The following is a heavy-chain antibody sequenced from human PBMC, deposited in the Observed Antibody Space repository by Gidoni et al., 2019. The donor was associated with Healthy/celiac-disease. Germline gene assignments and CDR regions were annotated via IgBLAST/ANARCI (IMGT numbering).Heavy chain of an antibody. D-gene: IGHD1-26*01. CDR1: GFTFSSYG. CDR2: IWYDGSNK. CDR3: ARSSGTSHFDY. Sequence: QVQLVESGGGVVQPGRSLRLSWAAAGFTFSSYGMHWVRQAPGKGVEWVAVIWYDGSNKYYADSVKGRFTISRDNSKNTLYLQMNSLRAEDTAVYYCARSSGTSHFDYWGQGTLVTVSS. J-gene: IGHJ4*02. V-gene: IGHV3-33*01.